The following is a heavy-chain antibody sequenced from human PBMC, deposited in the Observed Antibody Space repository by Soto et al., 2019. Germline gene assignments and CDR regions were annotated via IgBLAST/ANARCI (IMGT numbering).Heavy chain of an antibody. Sequence: EVQLLESGGGLVQPGGSLRLSCAASGFTFSTYAMSWVRQAPGKGLEWVSAISSSGGSTYYADSVKGRFTISRDNSKNTLDLQMNSLRAEDTAVYYCAKTYSSGYYGLDYWGQGTLVTVSS. CDR3: AKTYSSGYYGLDY. V-gene: IGHV3-23*01. CDR2: ISSSGGST. J-gene: IGHJ4*02. D-gene: IGHD3-22*01. CDR1: GFTFSTYA.